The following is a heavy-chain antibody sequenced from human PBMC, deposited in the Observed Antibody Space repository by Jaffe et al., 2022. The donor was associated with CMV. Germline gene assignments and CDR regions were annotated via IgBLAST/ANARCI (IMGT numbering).Heavy chain of an antibody. V-gene: IGHV3-33*01. D-gene: IGHD3-3*01. CDR2: IWYDGSNK. CDR1: GFTFSSYG. J-gene: IGHJ6*02. CDR3: ARDRFHYDPKRRGHYGMDV. Sequence: QVQLVESGGGVVQPGRSLRLSCAASGFTFSSYGMHWVRQAPGKGLEWVAVIWYDGSNKYYADSVKGRFTISRDNSKNTLYLQMNSLRAEDTAVYYCARDRFHYDPKRRGHYGMDVWGQGTTVTVSS.